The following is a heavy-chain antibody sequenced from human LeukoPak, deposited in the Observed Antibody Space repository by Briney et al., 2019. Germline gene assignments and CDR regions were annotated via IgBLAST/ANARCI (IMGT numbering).Heavy chain of an antibody. CDR2: MNPNSGNT. D-gene: IGHD6-19*01. Sequence: ASVKVSCKASGYTFTSYDINWVRQATGQGLEWMGWMNPNSGNTGYAQKFQGRVTMIRNPSISTASMELSSLRSEDTAVYYRARGLSSGDYWGQGTLVTVSS. CDR3: ARGLSSGDY. CDR1: GYTFTSYD. V-gene: IGHV1-8*01. J-gene: IGHJ4*02.